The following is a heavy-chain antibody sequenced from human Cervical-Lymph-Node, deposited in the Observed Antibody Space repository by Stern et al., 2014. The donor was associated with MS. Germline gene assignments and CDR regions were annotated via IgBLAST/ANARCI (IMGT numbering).Heavy chain of an antibody. J-gene: IGHJ4*02. V-gene: IGHV3-23*04. D-gene: IGHD4-17*01. Sequence: VQLVESGGGLVQPGGSLRLSCAASGFTFTSYAMSWVRQAPGKGLEWVSAISGNGGNTYYADSLKGRVTISRDNSQNTLYLQMNSLRAEDTALYYCAKSTVTSLSDYWGQGTLVTVSS. CDR2: ISGNGGNT. CDR1: GFTFTSYA. CDR3: AKSTVTSLSDY.